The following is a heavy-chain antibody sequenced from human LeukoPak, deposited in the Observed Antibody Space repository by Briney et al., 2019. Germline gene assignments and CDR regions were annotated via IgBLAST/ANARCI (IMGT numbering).Heavy chain of an antibody. Sequence: ASVKVSCKASGYSFTNYGISWVRQAPGQGLEWMGWISTYNGNTHHAQKLQGRVTITTNTSTSTAYMELRSLRSDDRAVYYCARKSGSYPYDYWGQGTLVTVSS. V-gene: IGHV1-18*01. D-gene: IGHD1-26*01. J-gene: IGHJ4*02. CDR2: ISTYNGNT. CDR1: GYSFTNYG. CDR3: ARKSGSYPYDY.